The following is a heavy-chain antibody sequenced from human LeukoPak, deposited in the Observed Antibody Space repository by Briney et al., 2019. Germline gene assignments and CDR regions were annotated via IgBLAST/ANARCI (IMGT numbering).Heavy chain of an antibody. J-gene: IGHJ6*02. Sequence: GGSLRRSCAASGFTFDDYAMHWVRQAPGKGLEWVSGISWNSGSIGYADSVKGRFTISRDNAKNSLYLQMNSLRAEDTALYYCAKDLAGQYYYYGMDVWGQGTTVTVSS. CDR1: GFTFDDYA. D-gene: IGHD6-19*01. CDR3: AKDLAGQYYYYGMDV. V-gene: IGHV3-9*01. CDR2: ISWNSGSI.